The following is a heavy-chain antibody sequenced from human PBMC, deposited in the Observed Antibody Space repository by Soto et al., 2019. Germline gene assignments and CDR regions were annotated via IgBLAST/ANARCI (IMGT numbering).Heavy chain of an antibody. Sequence: PAGSLRLCCAASGFTFTISLIDWVRQATGKGLEWVGRIKSKTDGGTTDYAEPVKGRFAISRDDSNNMVYLQMNSLKIEDTAVYYCTTDSYSTIIIVRFDYWGHGTLVTVSS. J-gene: IGHJ4*01. V-gene: IGHV3-15*07. CDR1: GFTFTISL. D-gene: IGHD3-22*01. CDR3: TTDSYSTIIIVRFDY. CDR2: IKSKTDGGTT.